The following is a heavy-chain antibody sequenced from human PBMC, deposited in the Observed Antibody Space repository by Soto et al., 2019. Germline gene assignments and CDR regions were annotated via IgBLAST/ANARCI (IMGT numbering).Heavy chain of an antibody. CDR1: GYTLSELA. V-gene: IGHV1-24*01. D-gene: IGHD2-2*01. J-gene: IGHJ4*02. CDR3: AGGYCTRTSCHDYDN. CDR2: FDPEDGET. Sequence: GASVNVSCKVSGYTLSELAIQWVRQSPGKGLEWMGGFDPEDGETFYAQKFQGRVTMTEDKSTDTAYMELRSLRSEDTAVYYCAGGYCTRTSCHDYDNWGQGTLVTVSS.